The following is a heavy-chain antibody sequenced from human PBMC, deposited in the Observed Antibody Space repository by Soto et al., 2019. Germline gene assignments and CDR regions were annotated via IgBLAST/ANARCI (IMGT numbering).Heavy chain of an antibody. V-gene: IGHV1-69*01. CDR1: GXTXSSYA. Sequence: QVQLVQSGAEXKXPXSXXXXXXXXSGXTXSSYAISWVRQAPGQGLEWMGGIIPIFGTANYAQKFQGRVTITADESTSTAYMELSSLRSEDTAVYYCARDRSSGYSYGYGIGFWFDPWGQGTLVTVSS. CDR3: ARDRSSGYSYGYGIGFWFDP. CDR2: IIPIFGTA. J-gene: IGHJ5*02. D-gene: IGHD5-18*01.